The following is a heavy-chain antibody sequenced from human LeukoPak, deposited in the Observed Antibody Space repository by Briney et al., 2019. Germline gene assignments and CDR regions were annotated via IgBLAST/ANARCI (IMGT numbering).Heavy chain of an antibody. D-gene: IGHD6-19*01. CDR3: AKWRDSSGWYYFDY. CDR1: GFTFSSYA. Sequence: QPGASLRLSCAASGFTFSSYAMSWVRQAPGKGLEWVSAISGSGGSTYYADSVKGRFTISRDNSKNTLYLQMNSRRAEDTAVYYRAKWRDSSGWYYFDYWGQGTLVTVSS. V-gene: IGHV3-23*01. CDR2: ISGSGGST. J-gene: IGHJ4*02.